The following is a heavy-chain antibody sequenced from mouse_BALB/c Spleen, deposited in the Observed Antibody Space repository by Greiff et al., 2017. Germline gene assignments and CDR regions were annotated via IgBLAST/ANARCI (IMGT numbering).Heavy chain of an antibody. V-gene: IGHV5-17*02. Sequence: EVKLVESGGGLVQPGGSRKLSCAASGFTFSSFGMHWVRQAPEKGLEWVAYISSGSSTIYYADTVKGRFTISRDNPKNTLFLQMTSLRSEDTAMYYCAREGYYDFDYWGQGTTLTVSS. CDR1: GFTFSSFG. J-gene: IGHJ2*01. CDR2: ISSGSSTI. D-gene: IGHD1-1*02. CDR3: AREGYYDFDY.